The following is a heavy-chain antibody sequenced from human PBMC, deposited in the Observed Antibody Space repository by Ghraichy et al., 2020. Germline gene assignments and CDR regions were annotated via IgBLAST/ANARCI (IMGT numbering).Heavy chain of an antibody. V-gene: IGHV3-30*18. CDR1: GFTFSSYG. CDR2: ISYDGSNK. D-gene: IGHD6-19*01. J-gene: IGHJ6*02. CDR3: AKDRDEQWLPFYYYYGMDV. Sequence: GESLNISCAASGFTFSSYGMHWVRQAPGKGLEWVAVISYDGSNKYYADSVKGRFTISRDNSKNTLYLQMNSLRAEDTAVYYCAKDRDEQWLPFYYYYGMDVWGQGTTVTVSS.